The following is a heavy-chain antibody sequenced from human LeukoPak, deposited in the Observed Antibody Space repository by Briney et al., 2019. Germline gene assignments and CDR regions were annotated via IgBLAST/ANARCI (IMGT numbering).Heavy chain of an antibody. D-gene: IGHD2-2*01. CDR1: GFAFSSYA. CDR3: AMSSIVVVPAATDY. V-gene: IGHV3-23*01. J-gene: IGHJ4*02. CDR2: ISGSGGST. Sequence: GGSLRLSCAASGFAFSSYAMSWVRQAPGKGLEWVSAISGSGGSTYYADSVKGRFTISRDNSKNTLYLQMNSLRAEDTAVYYCAMSSIVVVPAATDYWGQGTLVTVSS.